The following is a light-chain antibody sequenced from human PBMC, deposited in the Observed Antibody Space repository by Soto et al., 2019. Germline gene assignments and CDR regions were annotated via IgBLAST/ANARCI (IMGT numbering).Light chain of an antibody. CDR2: CAS. Sequence: DIQMTQSPSTLSASVGDRVTITCRASQSIRSSLAWYQQIPGKAPKLLMYCASSLESGGPSRCSGSGSGTEFTLTISSLQHDDFGTDYCQQYHSYSPSTFGQGTKLQI. CDR3: QQYHSYSPST. V-gene: IGKV1-5*01. J-gene: IGKJ2*01. CDR1: QSIRSS.